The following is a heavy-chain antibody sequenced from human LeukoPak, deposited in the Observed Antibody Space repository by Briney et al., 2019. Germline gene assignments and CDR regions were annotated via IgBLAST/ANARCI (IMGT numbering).Heavy chain of an antibody. V-gene: IGHV3-23*01. D-gene: IGHD6-13*01. J-gene: IGHJ4*02. CDR1: GFTLSSYA. CDR3: AKEGYSSTWNADFDF. CDR2: ISGSGGTI. Sequence: GGSLRLSCVASGFTLSSYAMSWVRQAPGKGLEWVSAISGSGGTIYNADSVKGRFTISRDNSKNTLYLQMNSLRAENTAVYYCAKEGYSSTWNADFDFWGQGTLVTVSS.